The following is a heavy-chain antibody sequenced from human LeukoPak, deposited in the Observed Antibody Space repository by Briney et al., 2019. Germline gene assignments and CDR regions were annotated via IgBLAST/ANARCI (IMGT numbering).Heavy chain of an antibody. Sequence: AGGSLRLSCAASGFTFSSYAMHWVRQAPGKGLEWVAVISYDGSNKYYADSVKGRFTISRDNSKNTLYLQMNSLRAVDTAVYYCASQPSDFWSAKYFQHWGQGTLVTVSS. J-gene: IGHJ1*01. CDR2: ISYDGSNK. CDR3: ASQPSDFWSAKYFQH. V-gene: IGHV3-30-3*01. D-gene: IGHD3-3*01. CDR1: GFTFSSYA.